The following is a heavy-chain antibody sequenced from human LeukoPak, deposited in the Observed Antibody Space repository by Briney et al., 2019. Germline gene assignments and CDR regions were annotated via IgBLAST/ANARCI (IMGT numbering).Heavy chain of an antibody. CDR2: IYYSGST. V-gene: IGHV4-39*07. J-gene: IGHJ5*02. D-gene: IGHD2-15*01. CDR1: GGSISSSNYY. Sequence: SETLSLTCTVSGGSISSSNYYWGWIRQPPGKGLEWIGSIYYSGSTYYNPSLKSRVTISIDTSKNQFSLKLTSMTAADTAVYYCARVRLQRYCSGGSCHGSWFDPWGQGTLVTVSS. CDR3: ARVRLQRYCSGGSCHGSWFDP.